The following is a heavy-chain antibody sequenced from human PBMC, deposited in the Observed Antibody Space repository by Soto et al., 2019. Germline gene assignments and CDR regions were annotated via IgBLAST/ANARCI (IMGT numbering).Heavy chain of an antibody. CDR3: AVGLYSSSWYTAYGMDV. CDR1: GFTFSSYA. CDR2: ISYDGSNK. J-gene: IGHJ6*02. D-gene: IGHD6-13*01. Sequence: PGGSLRLSCAASGFTFSSYAMHWVRQAPGKGLEWVAVISYDGSNKYYADSVKGRFTISRDNSKNTLYLQMNSLGAEDTAMYYCAVGLYSSSWYTAYGMDVWGQGTTVTVSS. V-gene: IGHV3-30-3*01.